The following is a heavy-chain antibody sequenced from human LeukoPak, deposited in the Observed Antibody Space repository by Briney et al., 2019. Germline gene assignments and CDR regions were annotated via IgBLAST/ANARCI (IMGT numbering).Heavy chain of an antibody. Sequence: PGGSLRLSCVASGFTFSSYALNWVRQTPGKGLEWVSTISGSGASTYYADAVRGRFTISRDNSRNTLQLQMNSLRAEDTAVYYCARGYSNGHGAWGQGTLVTVSS. V-gene: IGHV3-23*01. J-gene: IGHJ5*02. CDR3: ARGYSNGHGA. D-gene: IGHD6-19*01. CDR2: ISGSGAST. CDR1: GFTFSSYA.